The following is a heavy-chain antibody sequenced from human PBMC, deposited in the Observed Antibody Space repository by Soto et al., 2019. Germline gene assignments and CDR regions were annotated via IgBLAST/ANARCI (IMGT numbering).Heavy chain of an antibody. D-gene: IGHD1-26*01. V-gene: IGHV3-30*09. CDR2: ISDDGTNK. J-gene: IGHJ5*02. Sequence: QVKLVESGGGVVQPGGSLRLSCAASGFTFSNYAIHWVRQAPGKGLEWLAVISDDGTNKYYPDSVKGRFAISRDNSRNTLYLQMNSLRAEDTAIYYCARELGRFRGGTNWFDPWGQGTLVTVSS. CDR3: ARELGRFRGGTNWFDP. CDR1: GFTFSNYA.